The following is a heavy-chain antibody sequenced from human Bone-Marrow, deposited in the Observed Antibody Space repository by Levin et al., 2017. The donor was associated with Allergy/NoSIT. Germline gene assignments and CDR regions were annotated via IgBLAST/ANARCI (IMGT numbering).Heavy chain of an antibody. CDR1: GGSIRSSTW. D-gene: IGHD4-17*01. J-gene: IGHJ4*02. Sequence: SQTLSLTCTVSGGSIRSSTWWSWVRQPPGKGLEWIGEIYHGGGTNYNPSLRSRVTMSVDKSQNQFSLNLNSVTAADTAVYYCARDPLDYGTNSGNYWGQGTLVTVSS. CDR2: IYHGGGT. CDR3: ARDPLDYGTNSGNY. V-gene: IGHV4-4*02.